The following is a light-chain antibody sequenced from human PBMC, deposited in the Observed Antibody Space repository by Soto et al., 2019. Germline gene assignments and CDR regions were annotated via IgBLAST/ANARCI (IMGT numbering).Light chain of an antibody. CDR2: GNS. Sequence: QSVLTQPPSVSGAPGQRVTISCTGSSSNIGAGYDVHWYQQLPGTAPKLLIYGNSNRSSGVPDRFSGSKSGTSASLAITGLQAEDEADYYCQSYDSSLRDVVFGGGTKLTVL. CDR1: SSNIGAGYD. J-gene: IGLJ2*01. V-gene: IGLV1-40*01. CDR3: QSYDSSLRDVV.